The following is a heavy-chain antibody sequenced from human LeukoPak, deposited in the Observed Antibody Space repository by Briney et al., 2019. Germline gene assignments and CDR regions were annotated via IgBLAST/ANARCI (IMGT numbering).Heavy chain of an antibody. V-gene: IGHV3-23*01. CDR3: AREGTYYDSSGYYVS. D-gene: IGHD3-22*01. Sequence: PGGSLRLSCAASGFPFSSFAMTWVRQAPGKGLEWVSVISGSGGTTYYADSVKGRFTLSRDNSNRTLFLEMSSLRVEDTAVYYCAREGTYYDSSGYYVSWSQGTLVTVSS. J-gene: IGHJ5*02. CDR2: ISGSGGTT. CDR1: GFPFSSFA.